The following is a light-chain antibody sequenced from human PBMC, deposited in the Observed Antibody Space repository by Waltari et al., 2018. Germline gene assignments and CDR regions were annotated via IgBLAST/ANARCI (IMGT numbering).Light chain of an antibody. CDR1: SSHLGSRY. Sequence: QSVLTQPPSASGTPGQRVTISCSGSSSHLGSRYVSWSPQVPGTAPKPLIYRNNQRPSGVPDRFSGSKSGTSASLAISGLRSEDEADYYCEAWDDSLSVLVFGGGTKVTVL. J-gene: IGLJ3*02. CDR2: RNN. CDR3: EAWDDSLSVLV. V-gene: IGLV1-47*01.